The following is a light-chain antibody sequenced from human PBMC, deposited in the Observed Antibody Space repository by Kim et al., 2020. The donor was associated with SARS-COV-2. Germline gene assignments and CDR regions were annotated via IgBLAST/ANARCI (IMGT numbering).Light chain of an antibody. CDR2: YDS. CDR1: GVGRRG. Sequence: PGKAATVSWGGKGVGRRGVQWYQQKPGQGPVLVISYDSDRTSAIPECFSGSNSGNAATLTISRSGAGDVADYYCQGWDSSSDHRVVFGGGTQLTVL. J-gene: IGLJ2*01. CDR3: QGWDSSSDHRVV. V-gene: IGLV3-21*04.